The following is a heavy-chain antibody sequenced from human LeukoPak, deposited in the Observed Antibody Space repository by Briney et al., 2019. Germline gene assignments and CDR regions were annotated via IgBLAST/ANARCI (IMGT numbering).Heavy chain of an antibody. J-gene: IGHJ4*02. V-gene: IGHV3-33*01. CDR3: ARDRGGRRYYYGSGSYYPPDY. CDR1: GFTFSSYG. CDR2: IWYDGSNK. D-gene: IGHD3-10*01. Sequence: PGGSLRLSCAASGFTFSSYGMHWVRQAPGKGLEWVAVIWYDGSNKYYADSVKGRFTISRDNSKNTLYLQMNSLRAEDTAVYYCARDRGGRRYYYGSGSYYPPDYWGQGTLVTVSP.